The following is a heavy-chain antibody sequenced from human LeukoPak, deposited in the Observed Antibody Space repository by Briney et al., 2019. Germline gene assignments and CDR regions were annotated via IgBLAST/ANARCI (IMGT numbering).Heavy chain of an antibody. V-gene: IGHV4-59*11. D-gene: IGHD6-13*01. CDR2: IYYSGSA. CDR1: GGSMSSHY. Sequence: PSETLSLTCAVSGGSMSSHYWSWIRQPPGKGREWIGYIYYSGSANYNPSLKSRVTISVDTSKNQFSLKLSSVTAADTAVYYCARGRIAAALLFDYWGQGTLVTVSS. J-gene: IGHJ4*02. CDR3: ARGRIAAALLFDY.